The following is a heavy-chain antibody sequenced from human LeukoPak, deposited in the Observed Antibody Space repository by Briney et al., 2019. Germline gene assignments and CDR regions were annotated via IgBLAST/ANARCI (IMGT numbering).Heavy chain of an antibody. V-gene: IGHV4-39*01. Sequence: SETLSLTCPVSGGSISNYYYWTWIRQPPGKGLEWIGSIYYSGSTYYNPSLKSRVTISVDTSKNQFSLKLSSVTAADTAVYYCARLGPPYSSGWYYFDYWGQGTLVTVSS. J-gene: IGHJ4*02. CDR3: ARLGPPYSSGWYYFDY. CDR2: IYYSGST. D-gene: IGHD6-19*01. CDR1: GGSISNYYY.